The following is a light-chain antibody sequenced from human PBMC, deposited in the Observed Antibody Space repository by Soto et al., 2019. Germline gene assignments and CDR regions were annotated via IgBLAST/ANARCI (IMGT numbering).Light chain of an antibody. V-gene: IGKV1-12*01. J-gene: IGKJ1*01. CDR2: FAS. CDR3: LQAQAFPRT. CDR1: QSIGDR. Sequence: DIQLTQSPSSVSASVGDSVTITCRASQSIGDRLAWFQQKPGRAPRHLIQFASTLLRGVPSRFSGSGSGTEFILTINSLQAEDFATYYCLQAQAFPRTFGQGTRVE.